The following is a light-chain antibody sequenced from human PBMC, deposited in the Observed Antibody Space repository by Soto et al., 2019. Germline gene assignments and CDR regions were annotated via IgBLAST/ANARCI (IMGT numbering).Light chain of an antibody. Sequence: VLPTSPATFSFSPFEIGPISSISSQSVSSSYLAWSQQKPGPRTRLLIYGASSRATGIPDRFSGSGSGTDFTLTISRLEPEDFAVFYCQNYDSLPINCGKGQRREIK. V-gene: IGKV3-20*01. J-gene: IGKJ5*01. CDR2: GAS. CDR1: QSVSSSY. CDR3: QNYDSLPIN.